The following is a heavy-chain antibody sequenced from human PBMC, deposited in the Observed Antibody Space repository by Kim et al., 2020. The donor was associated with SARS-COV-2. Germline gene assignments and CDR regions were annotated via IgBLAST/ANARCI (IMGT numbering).Heavy chain of an antibody. CDR1: GGSISSSSYY. CDR3: ARVSWYSSRYSWFDP. D-gene: IGHD6-13*01. V-gene: IGHV4-39*07. CDR2: IYYSGST. Sequence: SETLSLTGTVSGGSISSSSYYWGWIRQPPGKGVEWIGSIYYSGSTYYNPSLKSRVTISVDTSKNQFSLKLSSVTAADTAVYYCARVSWYSSRYSWFDPWG. J-gene: IGHJ5*02.